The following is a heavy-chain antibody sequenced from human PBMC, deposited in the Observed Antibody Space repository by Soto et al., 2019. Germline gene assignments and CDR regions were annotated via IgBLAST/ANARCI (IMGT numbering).Heavy chain of an antibody. CDR2: IWYDGSNK. V-gene: IGHV3-33*01. CDR1: GFTFSSYG. CDR3: ARGHYDSSGYYYRYYYYGMDV. J-gene: IGHJ6*02. Sequence: QVQLVESGGGVVQPGRSLRLSCAASGFTFSSYGMHWVRQAPGKGLEWVAVIWYDGSNKYYADSVKGRFTISRDNSKNTRYLQMNSLRAEDTAVYYCARGHYDSSGYYYRYYYYGMDVWGQGTTVTVSS. D-gene: IGHD3-22*01.